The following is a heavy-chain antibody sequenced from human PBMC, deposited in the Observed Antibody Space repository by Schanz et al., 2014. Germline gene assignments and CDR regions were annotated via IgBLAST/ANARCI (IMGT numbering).Heavy chain of an antibody. D-gene: IGHD3-10*01. CDR3: VKEGTVVSGSPRDY. CDR1: GFTMITYA. CDR2: ITYDGSNT. Sequence: QVQLVESGGGVVQPGRSLRLSCAASGFTMITYAMHWVRQPPGKGLEWVAIITYDGSNTYHADSVKGRFTISRDNSKNTLYLQMNSLRADDTAVYYCVKEGTVVSGSPRDYWGQGTLVTVSS. V-gene: IGHV3-30*04. J-gene: IGHJ4*02.